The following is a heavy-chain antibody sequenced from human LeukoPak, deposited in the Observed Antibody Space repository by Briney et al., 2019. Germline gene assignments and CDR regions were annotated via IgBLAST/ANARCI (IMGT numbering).Heavy chain of an antibody. CDR2: ISSSGNTI. D-gene: IGHD2-15*01. CDR1: GFTFSSYE. J-gene: IGHJ4*02. Sequence: GGSLRLSCAASGFTFSSYEMNWVRQAPGKGLEWVSYISSSGNTIYYADSVKGRFTISRDNAKNSLYLQMNSLRAEDTAVYYCARDIVGDYWGQGTLVTVSS. CDR3: ARDIVGDY. V-gene: IGHV3-48*03.